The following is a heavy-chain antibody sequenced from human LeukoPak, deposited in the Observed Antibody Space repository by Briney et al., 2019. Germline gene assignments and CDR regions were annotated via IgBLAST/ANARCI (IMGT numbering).Heavy chain of an antibody. CDR1: GFTFSSSG. CDR2: INSDGSST. CDR3: WAAGLTYDSSGYPDY. D-gene: IGHD3-22*01. J-gene: IGHJ4*02. V-gene: IGHV3-74*01. Sequence: PGGSLRLSCAASGFTFSSSGMHWVRQAPGKGLVWVSRINSDGSSTNYADSVKGRFTISRDNAKNTLYLQMNSLRAEDTAVYYCWAAGLTYDSSGYPDYWGQGTLVTVSS.